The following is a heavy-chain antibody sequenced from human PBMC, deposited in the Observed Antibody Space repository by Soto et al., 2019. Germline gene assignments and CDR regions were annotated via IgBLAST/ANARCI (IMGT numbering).Heavy chain of an antibody. Sequence: GGSLRLSCAASGFTFSNVWMNWVRQAPGKGLEWVGRIKSKTDGGTTDYAAPVKGRFTISRDDSKNTLYLQMNSLKTEDTAVYYCTTSRGFGELFDYGMDVWGQGTTVTVSS. CDR1: GFTFSNVW. D-gene: IGHD3-10*01. V-gene: IGHV3-15*07. CDR3: TTSRGFGELFDYGMDV. CDR2: IKSKTDGGTT. J-gene: IGHJ6*02.